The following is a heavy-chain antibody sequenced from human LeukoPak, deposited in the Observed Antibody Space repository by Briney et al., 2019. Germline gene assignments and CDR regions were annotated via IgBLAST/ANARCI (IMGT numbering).Heavy chain of an antibody. J-gene: IGHJ1*01. D-gene: IGHD6-13*01. CDR1: GFTFDDYA. CDR3: AKDRYSSNWVYLQH. CDR2: ISGGGGTA. V-gene: IGHV3-43*02. Sequence: GGSLRLSCAASGFTFDDYAMHWVRQAPGKGLEWVSLISGGGGTAYYADSVKGRFTISRDNSKNSLYLQMNSLRTEDTALYYCAKDRYSSNWVYLQHWGQGALVTVSS.